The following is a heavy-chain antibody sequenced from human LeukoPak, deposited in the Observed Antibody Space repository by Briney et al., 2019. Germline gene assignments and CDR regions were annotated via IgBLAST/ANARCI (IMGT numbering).Heavy chain of an antibody. J-gene: IGHJ5*01. V-gene: IGHV3-74*01. D-gene: IGHD3-16*01. CDR1: GFTFSSDW. Sequence: GGSLRLSCAASGFTFSSDWMHWVRQAPGKGLVCVSYINGDGSSTNYADSVRGRFTISRDNAKKTLYLQMNSLRDEDTALYYGVRGLDSWGRGTLVTVSS. CDR2: INGDGSST. CDR3: VRGLDS.